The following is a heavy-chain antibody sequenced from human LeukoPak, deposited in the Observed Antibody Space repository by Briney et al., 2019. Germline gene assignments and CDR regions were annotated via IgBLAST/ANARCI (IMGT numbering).Heavy chain of an antibody. D-gene: IGHD4-17*01. J-gene: IGHJ4*02. CDR3: VKNGDYFLAH. V-gene: IGHV4-39*07. Sequence: SETLSLTCTVSSGSISSSRFFWAWIRQPPGKGLEWIGNINFSGTTNYNPSLKSRVTLSVDKSKNQFSLKLSSVTAADTAVYYCVKNGDYFLAHWGQGTLVTVSS. CDR2: INFSGTT. CDR1: SGSISSSRFF.